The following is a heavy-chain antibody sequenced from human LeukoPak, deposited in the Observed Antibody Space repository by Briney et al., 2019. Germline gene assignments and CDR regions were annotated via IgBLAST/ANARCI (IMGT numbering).Heavy chain of an antibody. J-gene: IGHJ4*02. D-gene: IGHD4-23*01. CDR3: VRGATAVTRHLDY. CDR2: IRYDGSNK. Sequence: PGGSLRLSCAASGFAFSSYGMHWVRQAPGKGLEWVAFIRYDGSNKYYADSVKGRFAISRDNAKNSLYLQMNSLRPEDTAVYYCVRGATAVTRHLDYWGQGTLVTVSS. V-gene: IGHV3-30*02. CDR1: GFAFSSYG.